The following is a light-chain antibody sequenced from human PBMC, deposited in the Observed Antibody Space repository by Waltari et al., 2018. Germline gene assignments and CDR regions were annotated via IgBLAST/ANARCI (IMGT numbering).Light chain of an antibody. CDR2: DAS. V-gene: IGKV1-39*01. J-gene: IGKJ4*01. Sequence: DIQMTQSPSSLSASVGDRVTITCRASQYISSYLNWYRQKPGKAPNLLTYDASSLQSGVPSRFSGSGSGTHFTLTISSLEPEDFAFYYCQQRSNWPPELTFGGGTKVEIK. CDR1: QYISSY. CDR3: QQRSNWPPELT.